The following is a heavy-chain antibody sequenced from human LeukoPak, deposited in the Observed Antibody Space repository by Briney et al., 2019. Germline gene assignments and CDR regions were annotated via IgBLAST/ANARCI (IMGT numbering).Heavy chain of an antibody. Sequence: SETLSLTCTVSGGSISSYYWSWIRQPPGKGLEWIGYIYYSGSTNYNPSLKSRVTISVDTSKNQFSLKLSSVTAADTAVYYCARGGIAVAGPEVYFDYWGQGTLVTVSS. V-gene: IGHV4-59*01. D-gene: IGHD6-19*01. J-gene: IGHJ4*02. CDR1: GGSISSYY. CDR2: IYYSGST. CDR3: ARGGIAVAGPEVYFDY.